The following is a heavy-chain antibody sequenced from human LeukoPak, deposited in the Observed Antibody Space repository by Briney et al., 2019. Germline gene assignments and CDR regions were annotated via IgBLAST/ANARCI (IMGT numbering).Heavy chain of an antibody. Sequence: SETLSLTXTVSGGSISSYYWSWIRQAPGKGLEWIGYIYYSGSTNYNPSLKSRVTISVDTSKNQFPLKLSSVTAADTAVYYCARGSQWLFYSFDYWGQGTLVTVSS. CDR1: GGSISSYY. V-gene: IGHV4-59*01. CDR3: ARGSQWLFYSFDY. J-gene: IGHJ4*02. CDR2: IYYSGST. D-gene: IGHD3-3*01.